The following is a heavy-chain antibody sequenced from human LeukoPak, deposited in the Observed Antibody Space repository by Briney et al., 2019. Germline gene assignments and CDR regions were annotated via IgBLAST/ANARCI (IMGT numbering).Heavy chain of an antibody. D-gene: IGHD1-1*01. V-gene: IGHV3-30*02. CDR3: AKDTYQYNWNDVFYYYYGMDV. CDR1: GFTFSSYG. Sequence: GGSLRLSCAASGFTFSSYGMHWVRQAPGKGLEWVAFIRYDGSNKYYADSVRGRFTISRDNSKNTLYLQMNSLRAEDTAVYYCAKDTYQYNWNDVFYYYYGMDVWGQGTTVTVSS. J-gene: IGHJ6*02. CDR2: IRYDGSNK.